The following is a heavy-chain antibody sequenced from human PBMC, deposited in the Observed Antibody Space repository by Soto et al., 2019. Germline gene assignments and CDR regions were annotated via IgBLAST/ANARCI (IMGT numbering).Heavy chain of an antibody. Sequence: PPETLSLTCAVYGGSFSGYYWTWIRQPPGTGLEWIGEINHSGSTNYNPSLKSRVTISVDTSKNQFSLKLTSVTAADTAVYYCARTYYDYVWGSFYFDYWGQGTLVTVSS. CDR1: GGSFSGYY. D-gene: IGHD3-16*01. CDR3: ARTYYDYVWGSFYFDY. V-gene: IGHV4-34*01. J-gene: IGHJ4*02. CDR2: INHSGST.